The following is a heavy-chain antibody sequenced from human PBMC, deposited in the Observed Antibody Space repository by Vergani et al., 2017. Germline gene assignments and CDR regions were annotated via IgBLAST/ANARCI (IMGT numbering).Heavy chain of an antibody. CDR3: ARHTTYTDS. V-gene: IGHV5-51*01. Sequence: EVELVQSGPEMRKPGESLKISCKGSEYSFGNYWIGWVRQMPGKGLEWMGIIYPADSDTRYSPPFQGQVTISADKSISTAFLQWDSLQASDTALYYCARHTTYTDSWGQGTLVTVSS. D-gene: IGHD1-1*01. CDR1: EYSFGNYW. J-gene: IGHJ4*02. CDR2: IYPADSDT.